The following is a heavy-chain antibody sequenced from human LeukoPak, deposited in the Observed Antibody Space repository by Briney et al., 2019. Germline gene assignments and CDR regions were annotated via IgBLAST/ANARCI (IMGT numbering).Heavy chain of an antibody. J-gene: IGHJ4*02. D-gene: IGHD3-16*01. Sequence: SGPTLVKPTQTLTLTCTFSGFSLSTTGVGVGWIRQPPGKALEWLALIYWDDDKRYSPSLKSRLTITKDTSKNQVVLTMTNMDPVDTGIYYCAHRLNFGGLVPYWGQGTLVTVSS. CDR3: AHRLNFGGLVPY. V-gene: IGHV2-5*02. CDR1: GFSLSTTGVG. CDR2: IYWDDDK.